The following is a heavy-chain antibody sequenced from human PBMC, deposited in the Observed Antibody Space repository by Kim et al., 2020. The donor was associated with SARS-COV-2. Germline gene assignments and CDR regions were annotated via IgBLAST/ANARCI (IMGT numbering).Heavy chain of an antibody. V-gene: IGHV4-34*01. J-gene: IGHJ5*02. Sequence: SETLSLTCAVYGGSFSGYYWSWIRQPPGKGLEWIGEINHSGSTNYNPSLKSRVTISVDTSKNQFSLKLSSVTAADTAVYYCASTTLWFRAVRDWFDPWGQGTLVTVSS. CDR3: ASTTLWFRAVRDWFDP. CDR1: GGSFSGYY. CDR2: INHSGST. D-gene: IGHD3-10*01.